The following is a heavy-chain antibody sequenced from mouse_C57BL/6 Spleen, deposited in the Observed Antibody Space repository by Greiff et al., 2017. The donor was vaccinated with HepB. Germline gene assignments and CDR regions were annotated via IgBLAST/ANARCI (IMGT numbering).Heavy chain of an antibody. J-gene: IGHJ1*03. CDR3: ARPPYYGSFWYFDV. V-gene: IGHV1-26*01. Sequence: EVQLQQSGPELVKPGASVKISCKASGYTFTDYYMNWVKQSHGKSLEWIGDINPNNGGTSYNQKFKGKATVTVDKSSSTAYMELRSLTSEDSAVYYCARPPYYGSFWYFDVWGTGTTVTVSS. CDR2: INPNNGGT. CDR1: GYTFTDYY. D-gene: IGHD1-1*01.